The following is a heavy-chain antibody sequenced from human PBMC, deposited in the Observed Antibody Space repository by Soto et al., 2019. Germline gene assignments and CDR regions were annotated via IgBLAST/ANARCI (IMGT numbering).Heavy chain of an antibody. CDR3: AKDYYDSSGYSYFEE. V-gene: IGHV3-23*01. J-gene: IGHJ4*02. Sequence: GGSLRLSWAASGFTFSNYAMSWVRQPPGKGLEWVSAISGSGGSTYYADSVKGRFTISRDNSKNMLYLQMNSVRAEDTAVYYCAKDYYDSSGYSYFEEWGQGTQVTVSS. CDR1: GFTFSNYA. D-gene: IGHD3-22*01. CDR2: ISGSGGST.